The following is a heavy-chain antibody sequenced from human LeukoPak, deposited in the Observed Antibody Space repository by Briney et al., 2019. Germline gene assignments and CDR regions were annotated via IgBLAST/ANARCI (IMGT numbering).Heavy chain of an antibody. D-gene: IGHD3-10*01. V-gene: IGHV3-21*01. CDR2: ISSSSSYI. CDR1: GFTFSSNS. J-gene: IGHJ6*02. CDR3: ARDGAMVRGTIYYYYGMDA. Sequence: GGSLRLSCAASGFTFSSNSMNSVRQAPRKRLERVSSISSSSSYIYYADSVKGRFTISRDNAKNSLYLQMNSLRAEDTAVYYCARDGAMVRGTIYYYYGMDAWGQGTTVTVSS.